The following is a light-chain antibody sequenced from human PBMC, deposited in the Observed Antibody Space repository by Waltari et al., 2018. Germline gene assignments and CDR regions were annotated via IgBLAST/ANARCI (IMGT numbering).Light chain of an antibody. CDR1: QSVSSSY. V-gene: IGKV3-20*01. CDR2: GAS. Sequence: EIELTQSPCTLSLSPGERATLYCRASQSVSSSYLAWYQQKPGQAPRLLIYGASSRATGIPDRFSGSGSGTDFTLTISRLEPEDFAVYYCQQYGSSPPELTFGGGTKVEIK. J-gene: IGKJ4*01. CDR3: QQYGSSPPELT.